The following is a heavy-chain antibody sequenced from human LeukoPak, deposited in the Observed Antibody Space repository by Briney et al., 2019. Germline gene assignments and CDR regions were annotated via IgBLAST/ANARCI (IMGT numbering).Heavy chain of an antibody. V-gene: IGHV4-4*09. CDR1: GGSISGYY. CDR3: ARQVAAAGTYYYYYYMDV. Sequence: SETLSLTCTVSGGSISGYYWSWIRQPPGKGLEWIGYIYTSGSTNYNPSLKSRVTISVDTSKNQFSLKLSSVTAADTAVYYCARQVAAAGTYYYYYYMDVWGKGTTVTVSS. D-gene: IGHD6-13*01. CDR2: IYTSGST. J-gene: IGHJ6*03.